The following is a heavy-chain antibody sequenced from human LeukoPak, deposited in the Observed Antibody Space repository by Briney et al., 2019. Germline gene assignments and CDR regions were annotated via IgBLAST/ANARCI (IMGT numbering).Heavy chain of an antibody. J-gene: IGHJ3*02. CDR3: ARGTYYDFWSGYDAFDI. CDR1: GGSISSYY. CDR2: IYYSGST. V-gene: IGHV4-59*01. D-gene: IGHD3-3*01. Sequence: SETLSLTCTVSGGSISSYYWSWVRQPPGKGLEWIGYIYYSGSTNYNPSLKSRVTISVDTSKNQFSLKLSSVTAADTAVYYCARGTYYDFWSGYDAFDIWGQGTMVTVSS.